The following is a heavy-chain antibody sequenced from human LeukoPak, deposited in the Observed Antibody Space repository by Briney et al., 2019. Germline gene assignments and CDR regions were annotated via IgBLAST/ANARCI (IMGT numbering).Heavy chain of an antibody. V-gene: IGHV4-59*12. Sequence: SETLSLTCTVSGGSISSYYWSWIRQPPGKGLEWIGYIYYSGSTNYNPSLKSRVTISVDTSKNQFSLKLSSVTAADTAVYYCARVPAKNYYDSSGYYYYFDYWGQGTLVTVSS. J-gene: IGHJ4*02. D-gene: IGHD3-22*01. CDR3: ARVPAKNYYDSSGYYYYFDY. CDR1: GGSISSYY. CDR2: IYYSGST.